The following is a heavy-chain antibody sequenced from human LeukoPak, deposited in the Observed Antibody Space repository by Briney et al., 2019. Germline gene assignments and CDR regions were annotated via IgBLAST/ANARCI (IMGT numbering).Heavy chain of an antibody. CDR2: ISAYNGNT. Sequence: ASVTVSCKASGYTFTSYGISWVRQAPGQGLEWMGWISAYNGNTNCAPKLQGRVTMTTDTSTSTAYMELRSLRSDDTAVYYCARDFLGSAGHGMDVWGKGTTVTVSS. V-gene: IGHV1-18*04. J-gene: IGHJ6*04. CDR1: GYTFTSYG. CDR3: ARDFLGSAGHGMDV.